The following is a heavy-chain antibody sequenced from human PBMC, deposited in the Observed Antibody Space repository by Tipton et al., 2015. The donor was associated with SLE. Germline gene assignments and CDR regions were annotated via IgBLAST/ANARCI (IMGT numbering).Heavy chain of an antibody. CDR2: ISGSGGST. V-gene: IGHV3-23*01. D-gene: IGHD4-17*01. CDR3: ARDAYGDSTVLLDY. J-gene: IGHJ4*02. Sequence: SLRLSCAASGFTFSSYAMSWVRQAPGKGLEWVSAISGSGGSTYYADSVKGRFTISRGNSKNTLYLHMNSLRPEDTAVYYCARDAYGDSTVLLDYWGQGTLVTVSS. CDR1: GFTFSSYA.